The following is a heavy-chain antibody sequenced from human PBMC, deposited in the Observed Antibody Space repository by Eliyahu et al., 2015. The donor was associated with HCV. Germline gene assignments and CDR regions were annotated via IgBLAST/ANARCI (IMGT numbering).Heavy chain of an antibody. Sequence: QVQLVQSGAEVRKPGASVEVSCKASGYXFTTLFMHWVRQAPGQGLEWMGIFNPSDGSTTYAQKFQGRVTMTRDTSTSTVYMELSSLRSEDTAVYYCVRGAQTGMFHFDFWGQGTLVTVSS. J-gene: IGHJ4*02. V-gene: IGHV1-46*01. CDR3: VRGAQTGMFHFDF. CDR1: GYXFTTLF. D-gene: IGHD3-10*02. CDR2: FNPSDGST.